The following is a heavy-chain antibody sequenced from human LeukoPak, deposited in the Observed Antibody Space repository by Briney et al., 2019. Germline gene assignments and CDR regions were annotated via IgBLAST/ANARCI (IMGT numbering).Heavy chain of an antibody. D-gene: IGHD2-21*02. J-gene: IGHJ5*02. CDR3: ARALLAYCGGDCYNGFDP. CDR1: GFTFSTHS. Sequence: GGSLRLSCAASGFTFSTHSLNWVRQAPGKGLEWVAFITSSSGTIYYADSVKGRFTISRDNAKNSLYLQMNSRRVEDTAVYYCARALLAYCGGDCYNGFDPWGQGTLVTVSS. V-gene: IGHV3-48*01. CDR2: ITSSSGTI.